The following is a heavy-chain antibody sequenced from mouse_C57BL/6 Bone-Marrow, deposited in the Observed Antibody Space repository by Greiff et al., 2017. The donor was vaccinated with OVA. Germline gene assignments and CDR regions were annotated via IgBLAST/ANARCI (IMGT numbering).Heavy chain of an antibody. CDR2: ISNLAYSI. Sequence: DVMLVESGGGLVQPGGSLKLSCAASGFTFSDYGMAWVRQALRKGPEWVAFISNLAYSIYYADTVTGRITISRENAKNTLYLEMSSLRSEDTAMYYCARHSGYFDYWGQGTTLTVSS. J-gene: IGHJ2*01. CDR1: GFTFSDYG. D-gene: IGHD3-2*02. V-gene: IGHV5-15*01. CDR3: ARHSGYFDY.